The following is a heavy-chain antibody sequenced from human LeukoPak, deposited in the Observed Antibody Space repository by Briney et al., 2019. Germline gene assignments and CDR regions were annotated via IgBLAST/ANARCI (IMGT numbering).Heavy chain of an antibody. D-gene: IGHD3-22*01. J-gene: IGHJ4*02. CDR2: ISSVNNYA. Sequence: GGSLRLSCAASGFNFRDSYMGWIRQAPGKGLEWVSYISSVNNYANYGDSVRGRFTISRDNAKNSLYLQMNSLRAEDTAVYFCATVCDSGGYYFNYWAREPWSPSPQ. CDR1: GFNFRDSY. CDR3: ATVCDSGGYYFNY. V-gene: IGHV3-11*05.